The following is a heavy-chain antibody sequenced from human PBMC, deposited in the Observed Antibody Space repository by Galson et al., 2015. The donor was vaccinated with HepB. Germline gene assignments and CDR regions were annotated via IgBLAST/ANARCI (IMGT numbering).Heavy chain of an antibody. CDR3: ARGVATLRGAFDI. Sequence: SVKVSCKASGGTFGSKAIGWVRQAPGQGLEWMGGIIPLVGVPNYSHKFQDRLTIKSDKSTSTAYMELTGLKHEDTAVYFCARGVATLRGAFDIWGQGTMVTVSS. V-gene: IGHV1-69*10. D-gene: IGHD4-23*01. J-gene: IGHJ3*02. CDR1: GGTFGSKA. CDR2: IIPLVGVP.